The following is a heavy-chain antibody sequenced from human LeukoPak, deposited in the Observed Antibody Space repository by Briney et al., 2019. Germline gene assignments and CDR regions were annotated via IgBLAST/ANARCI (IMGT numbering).Heavy chain of an antibody. CDR1: GFTFSSHA. D-gene: IGHD4-17*01. V-gene: IGHV3-23*01. CDR3: ASRPPSEAYYGVLDY. J-gene: IGHJ4*02. Sequence: GGSLRLSCAASGFTFSSHAMTWVRQAPGKGLEWVAGITASGGSTYHAESVKGRFTISRDNSENKLYLQMNNVRADDTAVYYCASRPPSEAYYGVLDYWGQGTLVTVSS. CDR2: ITASGGST.